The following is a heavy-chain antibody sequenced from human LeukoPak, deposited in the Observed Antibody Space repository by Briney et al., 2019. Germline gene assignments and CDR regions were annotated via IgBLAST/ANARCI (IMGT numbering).Heavy chain of an antibody. V-gene: IGHV3-11*01. CDR1: GGSIGSGDYY. Sequence: LLLTCTVSGGSIGSGDYYWSWIRQAPGKGLEWVSYISSSGSTIYYADSVKGRFTISRDNAKNSLYLQMNSLRAEDTAVYYCAREPPENDSSGSWGQGTLVTVSS. CDR3: AREPPENDSSGS. CDR2: ISSSGSTI. J-gene: IGHJ5*02. D-gene: IGHD3-22*01.